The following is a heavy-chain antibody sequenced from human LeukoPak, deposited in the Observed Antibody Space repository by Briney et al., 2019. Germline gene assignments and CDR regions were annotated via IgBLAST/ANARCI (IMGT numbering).Heavy chain of an antibody. CDR3: ARVIKDVEDGYNWSPNWFDP. D-gene: IGHD5-24*01. CDR2: MNPNSGNT. V-gene: IGHV1-8*03. CDR1: GDTFTSYD. Sequence: GASVKVSCKASGDTFTSYDINWVRQATGQGLEWMGWMNPNSGNTGYAQKFQGRVTITRNTSISTAYMELSSLRSEDTAVYYCARVIKDVEDGYNWSPNWFDPWGQGTLVTVSS. J-gene: IGHJ5*02.